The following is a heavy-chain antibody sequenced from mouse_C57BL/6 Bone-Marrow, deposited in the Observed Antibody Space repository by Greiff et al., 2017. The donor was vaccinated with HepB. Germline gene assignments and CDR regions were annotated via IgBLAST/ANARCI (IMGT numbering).Heavy chain of an antibody. J-gene: IGHJ4*01. V-gene: IGHV1-81*01. CDR2: IYPRSGNT. D-gene: IGHD2-4*01. CDR3: ARGGYDYPYYYAMDY. CDR1: GYTFTSYG. Sequence: QVQLQQSGAELARPGASVKLSCKASGYTFTSYGISWVKQRTGQGLEWIGEIYPRSGNTYYNEKFKGKATLTADKSSSTAYMERRSLTSEDSAVYFCARGGYDYPYYYAMDYWGQGTSVTVSS.